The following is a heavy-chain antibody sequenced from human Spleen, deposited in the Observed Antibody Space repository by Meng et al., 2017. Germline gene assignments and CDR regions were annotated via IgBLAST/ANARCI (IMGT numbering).Heavy chain of an antibody. V-gene: IGHV1-18*01. CDR1: GYTFNSYG. D-gene: IGHD3-16*01. Sequence: QGQLVPSGAGVKKPGASVKVSCKASGYTFNSYGISWVRQAPGQGLEWMGWISGYNGNTNYAQKFQGRVTMTTDTSTSTVYMELRSPRSDDTAVYYCARGARSRLPDYWGQGTLVTVSS. CDR2: ISGYNGNT. J-gene: IGHJ4*02. CDR3: ARGARSRLPDY.